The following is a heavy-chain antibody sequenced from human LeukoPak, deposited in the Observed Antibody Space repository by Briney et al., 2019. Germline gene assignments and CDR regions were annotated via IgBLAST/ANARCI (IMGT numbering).Heavy chain of an antibody. J-gene: IGHJ6*04. D-gene: IGHD3-10*01. Sequence: GGSLRLSCAASGFTFNSYCMNRVRQAPGKGLEWVSSISSSSTYIYYADSVKGRFTISRDNAKNSLYLQMNSLRAEDTAVYYCARDPSMVRGVNYYYGMDVWGKGTTVTVSS. CDR2: ISSSSTYI. V-gene: IGHV3-21*01. CDR1: GFTFNSYC. CDR3: ARDPSMVRGVNYYYGMDV.